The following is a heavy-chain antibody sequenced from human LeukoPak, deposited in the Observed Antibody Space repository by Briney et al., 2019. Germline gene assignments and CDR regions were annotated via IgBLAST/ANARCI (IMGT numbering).Heavy chain of an antibody. CDR1: GFTFSSYA. J-gene: IGHJ4*02. V-gene: IGHV3-23*01. Sequence: RGSLRLSCAASGFTFSSYAMSWVRQAPGKGLEWVSAISGSGGSTYYADSVKGRFTISRDNSKNTLYLQMNSLRAEDTAVYYCAKDLARWELLPETFDYWGQGTLVTVSS. D-gene: IGHD1-26*01. CDR2: ISGSGGST. CDR3: AKDLARWELLPETFDY.